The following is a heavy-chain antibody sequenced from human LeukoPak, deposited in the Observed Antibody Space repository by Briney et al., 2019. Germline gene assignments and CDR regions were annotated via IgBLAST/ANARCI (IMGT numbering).Heavy chain of an antibody. CDR2: IYPGDSDT. CDR1: GYSFTTYW. Sequence: GESLKISCKASGYSFTTYWIGWVRQMPGKGLEWMGIIYPGDSDTRYSPSFQGQVTISADKSISTAHLQWSSLKASDTAMYYCARKGAYYDSSGHIDYWGQGTLVTVSS. J-gene: IGHJ4*02. CDR3: ARKGAYYDSSGHIDY. V-gene: IGHV5-51*01. D-gene: IGHD3-22*01.